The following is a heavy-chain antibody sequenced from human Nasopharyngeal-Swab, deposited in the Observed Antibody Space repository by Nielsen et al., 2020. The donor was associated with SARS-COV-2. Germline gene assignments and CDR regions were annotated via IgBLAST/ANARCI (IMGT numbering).Heavy chain of an antibody. CDR1: VGSFSGYY. CDR3: ARGGYQLLLRNYYYGMDV. J-gene: IGHJ6*02. V-gene: IGHV4-34*01. D-gene: IGHD2-15*01. CDR2: VDHTGRT. Sequence: SETLSLTCAVHVGSFSGYYRSWVRKPPGKGLEWIGEVDHTGRTNNNPSLQSRVTMSVDTSKNQFSLTLSSVTAADTAVYYCARGGYQLLLRNYYYGMDVWSQGTTVTVSS.